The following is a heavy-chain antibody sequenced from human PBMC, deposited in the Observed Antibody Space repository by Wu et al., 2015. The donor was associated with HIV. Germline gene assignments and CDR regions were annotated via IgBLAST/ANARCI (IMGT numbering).Heavy chain of an antibody. Sequence: QVQLAQSGAEVKKPGSSVKVSCKASGGSFTNYIVTWVRQAPGQGLEWMGGIIPLFPTPNYAQKFQGRVTITADMSTSTTYMVLGSLRSDDTAIYYCAHARDYSSSWPLDYWGQGTLVTVSS. D-gene: IGHD6-13*01. CDR3: AHARDYSSSWPLDY. CDR2: IIPLFPTP. J-gene: IGHJ4*02. V-gene: IGHV1-69*14. CDR1: GGSFTNYI.